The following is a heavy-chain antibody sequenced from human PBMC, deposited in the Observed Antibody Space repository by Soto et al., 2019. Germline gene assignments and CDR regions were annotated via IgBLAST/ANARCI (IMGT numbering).Heavy chain of an antibody. Sequence: QLQLQESGSGLVKPSQTLSLTCAVSGGSISSGGYSWSWIRQPPGKGLEWIGYIYHSGSTYYNPSLKSRGTISGDSSKNQFSLKLSSVTAADTAVYYCARARAEYYYDSSGYYYAPDPLYYFDYWGQGTLVTVSS. CDR1: GGSISSGGYS. V-gene: IGHV4-30-2*01. D-gene: IGHD3-22*01. J-gene: IGHJ4*02. CDR3: ARARAEYYYDSSGYYYAPDPLYYFDY. CDR2: IYHSGST.